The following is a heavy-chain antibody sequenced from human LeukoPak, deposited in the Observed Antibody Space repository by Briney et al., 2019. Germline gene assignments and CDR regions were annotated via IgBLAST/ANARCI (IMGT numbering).Heavy chain of an antibody. D-gene: IGHD5-18*01. V-gene: IGHV5-51*01. CDR2: IYPADSDT. J-gene: IGHJ4*02. CDR1: GYSFTTYW. CDR3: ARLSDTSMAPVDY. Sequence: GESLKISCKGSGYSFTTYWIGWVRQMPGKGLEWMGIIYPADSDTRYSPSFQGQVTISADKSLSTAYLQWSSLKASDTAMYYCARLSDTSMAPVDYWGREPWSPSPQ.